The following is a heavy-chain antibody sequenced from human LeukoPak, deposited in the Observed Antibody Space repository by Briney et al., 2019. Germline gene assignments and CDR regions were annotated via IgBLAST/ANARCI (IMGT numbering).Heavy chain of an antibody. CDR1: GFTFSSYA. J-gene: IGHJ4*02. CDR2: ISGNGDIT. CDR3: ARNWAAAAGFDY. Sequence: GGSLRLSCAASGFTFSSYAMTWVRQAPGKGLEWVSDISGNGDITYYADSVKGRFTISRDNSKNTLYLQMNSLRAEDTAVYYCARNWAAAAGFDYWGQGTLVTVSS. V-gene: IGHV3-23*01. D-gene: IGHD6-13*01.